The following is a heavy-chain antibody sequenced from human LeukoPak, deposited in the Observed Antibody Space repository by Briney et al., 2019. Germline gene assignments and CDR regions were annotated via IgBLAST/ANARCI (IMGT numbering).Heavy chain of an antibody. CDR1: GFTFSSNY. CDR2: IYSGGST. V-gene: IGHV3-66*01. CDR3: ARDSYSYGSGSLYGFDV. D-gene: IGHD3-10*01. Sequence: PGGSLRLSCAASGFTFSSNYMNWVRQAPGKGLEWVSVIYSGGSTHYADSVKGRFTISRDNSKNTLYLQMNSLRAEDTAVYYCARDSYSYGSGSLYGFDVWGQGTMVTVSS. J-gene: IGHJ3*01.